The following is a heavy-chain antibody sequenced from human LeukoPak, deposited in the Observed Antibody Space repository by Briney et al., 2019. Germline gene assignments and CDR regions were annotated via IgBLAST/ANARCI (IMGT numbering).Heavy chain of an antibody. J-gene: IGHJ5*02. V-gene: IGHV1-18*01. Sequence: ASVKVSCKASGYILSRYAMNWVRQAPGQRLEWMGWISAYNGNTNYAQKLQGRVTMTTDTSTSTAYMELRSLRSDDTAVYYCARYSRGWFDPWGQGTLVTVSS. D-gene: IGHD5-18*01. CDR1: GYILSRYA. CDR2: ISAYNGNT. CDR3: ARYSRGWFDP.